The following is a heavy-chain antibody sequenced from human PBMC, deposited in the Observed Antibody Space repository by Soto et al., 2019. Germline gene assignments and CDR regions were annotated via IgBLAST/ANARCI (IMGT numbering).Heavy chain of an antibody. V-gene: IGHV5-51*01. D-gene: IGHD6-6*01. J-gene: IGHJ6*02. Sequence: GESLKISCKGSGYSFTSYWIGWVRQMPGKGLEWMGIIYPGGSDTRYSPSFQGQVTISADKSISTAYLQWSSLKASDTAMYYCARSYSSSRGPLGYYYYGMDVWGQGTTITVSS. CDR1: GYSFTSYW. CDR2: IYPGGSDT. CDR3: ARSYSSSRGPLGYYYYGMDV.